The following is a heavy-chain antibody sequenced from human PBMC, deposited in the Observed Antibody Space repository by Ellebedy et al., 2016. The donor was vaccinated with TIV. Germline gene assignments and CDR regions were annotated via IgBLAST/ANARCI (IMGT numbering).Heavy chain of an antibody. Sequence: GGSLRLSCVASGFTFTTYAMNWVRQAPGKGLEWVSVISGNGDGTYYTDSVKGRFTISRDSSKNTLYLQMNNLRVEDSAQYFCAKDVYGDTPNYFDQWGQGTLVTVSS. CDR3: AKDVYGDTPNYFDQ. V-gene: IGHV3-23*01. D-gene: IGHD2-21*02. J-gene: IGHJ4*02. CDR2: ISGNGDGT. CDR1: GFTFTTYA.